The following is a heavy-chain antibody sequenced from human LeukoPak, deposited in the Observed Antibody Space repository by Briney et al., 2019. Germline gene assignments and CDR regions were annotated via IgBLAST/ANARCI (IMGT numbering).Heavy chain of an antibody. J-gene: IGHJ6*02. CDR1: GFTFSSYS. V-gene: IGHV3-21*01. CDR3: AREGGYDFWSAVMDV. CDR2: ISSSSSHI. Sequence: GGSLRLSCAASGFTFSSYSMNWVRQAPGKGLEWVSSISSSSSHIYYADSVKGRFTISRDNAKNSLYLQMNSLRAEDTAVYYCAREGGYDFWSAVMDVWGQGTTVTVSS. D-gene: IGHD3-3*01.